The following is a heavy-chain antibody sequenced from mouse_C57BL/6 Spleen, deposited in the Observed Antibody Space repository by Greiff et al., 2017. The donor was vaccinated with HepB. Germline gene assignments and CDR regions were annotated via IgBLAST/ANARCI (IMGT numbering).Heavy chain of an antibody. D-gene: IGHD2-4*01. CDR3: ARYDYDDAVDY. CDR2: IYPGSGST. CDR1: GYTFTSYW. V-gene: IGHV1-55*01. J-gene: IGHJ2*01. Sequence: VQLQQPGAELVKPGASVKMSCKASGYTFTSYWITWVKPRPGQGLEWIGDIYPGSGSTNYNEKFKSKATLTVDTSSSTAYMQLSSLTSEDSAVYYCARYDYDDAVDYWGQGTTLTVSS.